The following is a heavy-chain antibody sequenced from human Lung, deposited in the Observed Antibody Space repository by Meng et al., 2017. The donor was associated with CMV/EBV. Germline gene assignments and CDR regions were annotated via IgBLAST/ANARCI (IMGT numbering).Heavy chain of an antibody. CDR3: VRANLGSADY. J-gene: IGHJ4*02. CDR1: GYTFTGYY. V-gene: IGHV1-2*06. Sequence: QVQLVHSGAGLKEPGASLKVSCKASGYTFTGYYMHWLRQAPGKGLEWVGRITPSSGGTTYAQKFQGRFTMTRDTSISTAYMELSSLRSDDAAIYYCVRANLGSADYWGQGTLVTVAS. CDR2: ITPSSGGT. D-gene: IGHD7-27*01.